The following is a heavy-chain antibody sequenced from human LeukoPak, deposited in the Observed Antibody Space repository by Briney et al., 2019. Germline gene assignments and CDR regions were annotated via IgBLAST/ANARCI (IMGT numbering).Heavy chain of an antibody. CDR1: GFTFSSYW. D-gene: IGHD7-27*01. V-gene: IGHV3-7*01. CDR3: ARDSSFLGMGY. J-gene: IGHJ4*02. Sequence: GGSLRLSCAASGFTFSSYWMSWVRQAPGKGREWVANIKQDGSEKYYVDSVKGRFTISRDNAKNSLYLQMNSLRVEDTAVYYCARDSSFLGMGYWGQGTLVTVSS. CDR2: IKQDGSEK.